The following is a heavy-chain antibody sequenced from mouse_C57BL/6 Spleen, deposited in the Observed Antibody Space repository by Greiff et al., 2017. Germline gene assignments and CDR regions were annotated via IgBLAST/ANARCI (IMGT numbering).Heavy chain of an antibody. Sequence: VQLQQSGPELVKPGASVKISCKASGYSFTDSNMNWVKQSNGKSLEWIGVINPNYGTTSYNQKFKGKATLTVDQSSITAYMQLNSLTSEDSSVYYCARSWGVYYGSSSSWFAYWGQGTLVTVSA. CDR2: INPNYGTT. CDR3: ARSWGVYYGSSSSWFAY. D-gene: IGHD1-1*01. CDR1: GYSFTDSN. V-gene: IGHV1-39*01. J-gene: IGHJ3*01.